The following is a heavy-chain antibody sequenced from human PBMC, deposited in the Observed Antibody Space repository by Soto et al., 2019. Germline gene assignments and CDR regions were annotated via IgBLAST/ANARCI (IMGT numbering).Heavy chain of an antibody. CDR3: AKEQSKYYDFYCYGMDV. V-gene: IGHV3-30*18. J-gene: IGHJ6*02. CDR2: ISYDGSNK. CDR1: GFTFSSYG. Sequence: QVQLVESGGGVVQPGRSLRLSCAASGFTFSSYGMHWVRQAPGKGLEWVAVISYDGSNKYYADSVKGRFTISRDNSKNTLYLQMNSLRAEDTAVYYCAKEQSKYYDFYCYGMDVWGQGTTVTVSS. D-gene: IGHD3-3*01.